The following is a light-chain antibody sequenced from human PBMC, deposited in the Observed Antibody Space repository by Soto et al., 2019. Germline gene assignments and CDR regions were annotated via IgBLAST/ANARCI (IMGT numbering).Light chain of an antibody. CDR2: KAS. CDR1: QSSSW. V-gene: IGKV1-5*03. J-gene: IGKJ2*01. CDR3: QQYNSYSRNT. Sequence: DIPMTQSPSTLSASVGDRVTITCRASQSSSWLAWYQQKPGKAPKLLIYKASSLESGGPSRFSGSGSGTEFTLTISSLQPDDFASYYCQQYNSYSRNTFGQGTKLEIK.